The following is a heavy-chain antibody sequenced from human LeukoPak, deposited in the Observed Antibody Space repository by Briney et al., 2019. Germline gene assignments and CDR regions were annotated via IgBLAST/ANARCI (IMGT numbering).Heavy chain of an antibody. CDR2: IKQDGSEK. CDR1: GLSFGNYW. J-gene: IGHJ5*02. V-gene: IGHV3-7*01. CDR3: TRDFDP. Sequence: GGSLRLSCVASGLSFGNYWMDWVRQAPGKGLEWVGNIKQDGSEKYYVDSVKGRYTISRDNAKNSLYLDMNRLRVEDTAIYYCTRDFDPWGQGTLVTVSS.